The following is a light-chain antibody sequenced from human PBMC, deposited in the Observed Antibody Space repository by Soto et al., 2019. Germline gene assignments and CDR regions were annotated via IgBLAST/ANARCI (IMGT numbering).Light chain of an antibody. CDR2: AAS. V-gene: IGKV3-15*01. J-gene: IGKJ4*01. CDR1: QSVSSN. Sequence: EIVLTQSPGTLSVSPGERATLSCRASQSVSSNLAWYQQKPGQAPRLLIYAASTRATGVPARFSGSGSGTEFTLTITSLQSEDFAIYYCQPYNTWPLTFGGGTKVDIK. CDR3: QPYNTWPLT.